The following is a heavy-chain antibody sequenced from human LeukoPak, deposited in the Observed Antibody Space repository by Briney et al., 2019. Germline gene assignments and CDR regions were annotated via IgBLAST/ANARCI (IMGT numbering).Heavy chain of an antibody. J-gene: IGHJ4*02. CDR1: GGSISSYY. D-gene: IGHD3-22*01. V-gene: IGHV4-34*01. CDR2: INHSGST. Sequence: PSETLSLTCTVSGGSISSYYWSWIRQPPGKGLEWIGEINHSGSTNYNPSLKSRVTISVDTSKNQFSLKLSSVTAADTAVYYCASCDSSGYYYLDYWGQGTLVTVSS. CDR3: ASCDSSGYYYLDY.